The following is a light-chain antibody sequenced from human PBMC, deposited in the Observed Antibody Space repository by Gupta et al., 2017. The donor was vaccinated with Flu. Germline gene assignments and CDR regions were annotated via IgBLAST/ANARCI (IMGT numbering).Light chain of an antibody. J-gene: IGLJ3*02. Sequence: QSALTQPPSASGSPGQSVTISCTGTSSDVGAYNYVSWYRQYPGRAPKLMIYGVNKRPSGVPDRFSGSKSGNTASLTVSGLQAEDEADYYCSSYAGSNIMVFGGGNKLTVL. V-gene: IGLV2-8*01. CDR2: GVN. CDR1: SSDVGAYNY. CDR3: SSYAGSNIMV.